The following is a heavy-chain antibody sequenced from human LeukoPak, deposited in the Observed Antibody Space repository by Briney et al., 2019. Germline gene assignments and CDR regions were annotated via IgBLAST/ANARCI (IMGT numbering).Heavy chain of an antibody. Sequence: SETLSLTCFVSGYPINIDYSWGWIRQSPGKGLEWIGVISPKGITYYNPSLRGRVSISPDTSKNQFSLRLSSMTATDTAVYYCARVSGYDWESFYDYWGQGILVTVSS. V-gene: IGHV4-38-2*02. J-gene: IGHJ4*02. CDR2: ISPKGIT. CDR1: GYPINIDYS. D-gene: IGHD5-12*01. CDR3: ARVSGYDWESFYDY.